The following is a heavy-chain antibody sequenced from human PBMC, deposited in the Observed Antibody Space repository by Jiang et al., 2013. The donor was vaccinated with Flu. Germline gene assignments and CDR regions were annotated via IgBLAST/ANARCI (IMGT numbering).Heavy chain of an antibody. CDR2: ISYSGST. J-gene: IGHJ5*02. Sequence: KPSETLSLTCTVSGDSIISYYWSWIRQSPGKGLEWIGYISYSGSTNYNPSLKSRVTISVDTSKNQFSLRLSSVTAADTAVYYCARGAVVAGRGVAGWFDPWGQGTLITVSS. D-gene: IGHD2-2*01. CDR1: GDSIISYY. CDR3: ARGAVVAGRGVAGWFDP. V-gene: IGHV4-59*01.